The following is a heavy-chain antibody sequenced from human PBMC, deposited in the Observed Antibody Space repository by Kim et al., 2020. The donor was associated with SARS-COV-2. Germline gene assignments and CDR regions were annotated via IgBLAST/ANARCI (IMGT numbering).Heavy chain of an antibody. CDR3: ARHRGATLAAGYFDY. Sequence: GGSLRLSCAASGFTFSGFAMHWVRQAPGKGLEWVAVISYDGNNPYYADSVKGRFTISRDNSKNTLFLQMNSLRAEDTAEYYCARHRGATLAAGYFDYWGRGTLVTVSS. J-gene: IGHJ4*01. D-gene: IGHD6-13*01. V-gene: IGHV3-30*04. CDR2: ISYDGNNP. CDR1: GFTFSGFA.